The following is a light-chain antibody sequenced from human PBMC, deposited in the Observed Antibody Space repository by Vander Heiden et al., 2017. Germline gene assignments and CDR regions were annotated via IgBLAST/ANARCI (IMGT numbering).Light chain of an antibody. V-gene: IGLV1-40*01. J-gene: IGLJ3*02. CDR1: SSNIGARYD. Sequence: QSVLTQAPPVSGGPGQRVSISCSGSSSNIGARYDVHWYQQLPGTAPKLLIYGNHNRPSGVPDRFSGSLSATSASLAISGLQAEDEGDFYCQSYDNDLSGWVFGGGTKLTVL. CDR2: GNH. CDR3: QSYDNDLSGWV.